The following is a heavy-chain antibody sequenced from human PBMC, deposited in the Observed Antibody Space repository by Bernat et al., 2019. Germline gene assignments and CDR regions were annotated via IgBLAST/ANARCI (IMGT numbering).Heavy chain of an antibody. CDR3: ARENNGFGELWFAFDI. CDR2: IYPGDSDT. V-gene: IGHV5-51*01. CDR1: GYSFTSYW. J-gene: IGHJ3*02. Sequence: EVQLVQSGAEVKKPGESLKISCKGSGYSFTSYWIGWVRQMPGKGLEWMGIIYPGDSDTRYSPSFQGQVTISADKSISTAYLQWSSLKASDTAMYYCARENNGFGELWFAFDIWGQGTMVTVSS. D-gene: IGHD3-10*01.